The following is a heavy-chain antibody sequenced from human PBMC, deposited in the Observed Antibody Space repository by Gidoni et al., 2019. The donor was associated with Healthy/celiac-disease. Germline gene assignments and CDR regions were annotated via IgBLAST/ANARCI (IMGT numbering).Heavy chain of an antibody. CDR1: GYTFTGYY. CDR3: ARDGPEYYDSSGYYDWFDP. V-gene: IGHV1-2*02. D-gene: IGHD3-22*01. J-gene: IGHJ5*02. CDR2: INPNSGGT. Sequence: QVQLVQSGAEVKKPGASVKVSCKASGYTFTGYYMHWVRQAPGQGLEWMGWINPNSGGTNYAQKFQGRVTMTRDTSISTAYMELSRLRSDDTAVYYCARDGPEYYDSSGYYDWFDPWGQGTLVTVSS.